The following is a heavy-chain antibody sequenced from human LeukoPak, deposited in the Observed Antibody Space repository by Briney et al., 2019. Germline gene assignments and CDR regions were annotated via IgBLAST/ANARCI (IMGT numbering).Heavy chain of an antibody. D-gene: IGHD3-10*01. CDR3: ARDRGSEYYYYGMDV. CDR1: GFTLRSNG. Sequence: GGSLSLSCAASGFTLRSNGMPWARQAQGKGLEGGAVIWYDGSNKYYADSVKGRFTISRDNSKNTLYLQMNSLRAEDTAVYYCARDRGSEYYYYGMDVWGQGTTVTVSS. J-gene: IGHJ6*02. V-gene: IGHV3-33*01. CDR2: IWYDGSNK.